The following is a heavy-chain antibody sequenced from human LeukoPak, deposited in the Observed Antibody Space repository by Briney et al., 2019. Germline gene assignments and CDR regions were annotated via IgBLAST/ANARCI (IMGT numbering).Heavy chain of an antibody. J-gene: IGHJ4*02. Sequence: SETLSLTCTVSGGSISSYYWSWVRQTPGEGLEWIGYIYYSGSTNYNPSLKSRVTISVDTSKNQFSLKLSSVTAADTAVYYCAREYCGSISCSFDYWGQGTLVTVSS. CDR2: IYYSGST. V-gene: IGHV4-59*01. CDR3: AREYCGSISCSFDY. CDR1: GGSISSYY. D-gene: IGHD2-2*01.